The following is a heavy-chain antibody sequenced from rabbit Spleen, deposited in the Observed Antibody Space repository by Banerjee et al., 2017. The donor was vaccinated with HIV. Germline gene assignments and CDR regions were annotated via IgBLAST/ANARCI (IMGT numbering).Heavy chain of an antibody. CDR1: GFSFSSSYW. CDR3: ASAYSDIYFDL. D-gene: IGHD6-1*01. J-gene: IGHJ4*01. CDR2: IYAGSSGNT. V-gene: IGHV1S45*01. Sequence: EESGGDLVKPEGSLTLTCTASGFSFSSSYWIYWVRQAPGKGLEWIGCIYAGSSGNTYYATWAKGRFTISKTSSTTVTLQMTSLTAADTATYFCASAYSDIYFDLWGQGTLVTVS.